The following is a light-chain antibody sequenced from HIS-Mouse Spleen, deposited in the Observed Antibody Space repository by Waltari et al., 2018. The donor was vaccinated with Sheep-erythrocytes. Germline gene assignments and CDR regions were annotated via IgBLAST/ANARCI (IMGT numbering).Light chain of an antibody. CDR3: CSYAGSSTPWV. Sequence: QSALTQPASVSGSPGQSITISSTGTSSHVGSYNLVSWYQQHPGKAPKLRIYEGSKRPSGVSNRFSGSKSGNTASLTISGLQAEDEADYYCCSYAGSSTPWVFGGGTKMTVL. J-gene: IGLJ3*02. CDR1: SSHVGSYNL. V-gene: IGLV2-23*01. CDR2: EGS.